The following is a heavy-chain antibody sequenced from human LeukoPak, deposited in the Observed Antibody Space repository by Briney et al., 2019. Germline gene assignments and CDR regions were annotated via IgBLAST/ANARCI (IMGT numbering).Heavy chain of an antibody. V-gene: IGHV3-9*01. J-gene: IGHJ3*02. CDR3: VRDHVGGSCVDCPLGDAFDT. CDR1: GLTFDAYA. D-gene: IGHD2-15*01. Sequence: QPGGSLRLSCAASGLTFDAYAMHWARQAPGEGLEWVSGIRWWRHIIEYADSARGRFTISRDNAKNSLFLQMNSLRAEDSAMYYCVRDHVGGSCVDCPLGDAFDTWGQGTMVTVSS. CDR2: IRWWRHII.